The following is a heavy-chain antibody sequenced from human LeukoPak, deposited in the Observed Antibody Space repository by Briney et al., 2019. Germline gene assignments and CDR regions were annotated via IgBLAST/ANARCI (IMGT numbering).Heavy chain of an antibody. CDR1: GYTFTGYY. D-gene: IGHD6-19*01. J-gene: IGHJ4*02. CDR3: AGIAVAGIGFFDY. Sequence: ASVKVSCKASGYTFTGYYMHWVRQAPGQGLEWMGWINPNSGGTNYAQKFQGRVTMTRDTSISTAYMELSRLRSDDTAVYYCAGIAVAGIGFFDYWGQGTLVTVSS. V-gene: IGHV1-2*02. CDR2: INPNSGGT.